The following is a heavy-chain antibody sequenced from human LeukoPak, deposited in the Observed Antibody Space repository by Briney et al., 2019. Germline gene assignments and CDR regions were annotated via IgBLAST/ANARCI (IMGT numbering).Heavy chain of an antibody. CDR1: GFTFSSYV. J-gene: IGHJ3*02. V-gene: IGHV3-33*01. CDR3: ARDHLGVGQLGAFDI. CDR2: IWYDGSNK. D-gene: IGHD6-13*01. Sequence: PGRSLRLSCAASGFTFSSYVMHWVRQARGKGLEWVAVIWYDGSNKYNADSVKRRFTISRDNSKNTLYLQMNNLRAEDTAVYYCARDHLGVGQLGAFDIWGQGTMVTVSS.